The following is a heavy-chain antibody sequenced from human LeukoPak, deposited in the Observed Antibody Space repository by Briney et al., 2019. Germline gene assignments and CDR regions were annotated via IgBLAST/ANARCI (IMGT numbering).Heavy chain of an antibody. CDR1: DGSFSGYY. D-gene: IGHD6-25*01. Sequence: SETLSLTCAVYDGSFSGYYWSWIRQPPGKGLEWIGNMHYSGSSNYNPSLKSRVTISVDSSMNQFSLLLTSATAADTAVYYCARDSLLRGSGWDYWYFDLWGRGTLVTVSS. J-gene: IGHJ2*01. CDR3: ARDSLLRGSGWDYWYFDL. CDR2: MHYSGSS. V-gene: IGHV4-34*11.